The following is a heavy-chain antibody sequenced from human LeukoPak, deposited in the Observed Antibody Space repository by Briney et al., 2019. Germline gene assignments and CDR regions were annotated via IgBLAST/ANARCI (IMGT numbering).Heavy chain of an antibody. CDR3: ARDNFRTVTTGSNGQFDP. D-gene: IGHD4-17*01. J-gene: IGHJ5*02. Sequence: ASVKVSCKASGYTFTSYGISWVRQAPGQGLEWMGWISAYNGNTNYAQKLQGRVTMTTDTSTSTAYMELRSLRSDDTAVYYCARDNFRTVTTGSNGQFDPWGQGTLVTVSS. CDR2: ISAYNGNT. V-gene: IGHV1-18*01. CDR1: GYTFTSYG.